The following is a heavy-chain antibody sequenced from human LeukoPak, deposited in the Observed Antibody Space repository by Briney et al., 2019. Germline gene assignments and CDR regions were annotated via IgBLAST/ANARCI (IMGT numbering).Heavy chain of an antibody. J-gene: IGHJ3*02. CDR2: ISGSGGST. Sequence: GGSLRLSCAASGFTFSSYAMSWVRQAPGKGLEWVSAISGSGGSTYYADSVKGRFTISRDNSKNTLYLQMNSLRAEDTAVYYCAKSPYYGSGSYYMGAFDIWGQGTMVTVSS. D-gene: IGHD3-10*01. CDR1: GFTFSSYA. V-gene: IGHV3-23*01. CDR3: AKSPYYGSGSYYMGAFDI.